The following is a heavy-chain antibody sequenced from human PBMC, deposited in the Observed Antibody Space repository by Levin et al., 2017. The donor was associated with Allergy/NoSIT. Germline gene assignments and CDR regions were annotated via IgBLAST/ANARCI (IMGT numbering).Heavy chain of an antibody. Sequence: PSETLSLTCTVSGDSISSGHYYWSWIRQPPGKGLEWIGHSYYSGTAYYNPSLTSRLTVSVDTSQNQFSLELSSVTAADTAVYYCARVRNAGGRGWFDSWGQGTLVTVSS. D-gene: IGHD2-8*02. J-gene: IGHJ5*01. CDR2: SYYSGTA. V-gene: IGHV4-31*03. CDR3: ARVRNAGGRGWFDS. CDR1: GDSISSGHYY.